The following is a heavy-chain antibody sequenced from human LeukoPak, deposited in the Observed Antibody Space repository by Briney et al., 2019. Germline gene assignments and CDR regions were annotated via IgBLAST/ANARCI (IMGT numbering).Heavy chain of an antibody. CDR1: AFTFSNYA. CDR2: ISGSGEST. Sequence: GGSLRLSCVVSAFTFSNYAMSWVRQAPGKGLEWVSVISGSGESTYYADSVKGRFTISRDNSKNTLYLQMNSLRAEDTAVYYCAKDTSYGTVRGFGDCWGQGTLVTVSS. V-gene: IGHV3-23*01. J-gene: IGHJ4*02. CDR3: AKDTSYGTVRGFGDC. D-gene: IGHD2/OR15-2a*01.